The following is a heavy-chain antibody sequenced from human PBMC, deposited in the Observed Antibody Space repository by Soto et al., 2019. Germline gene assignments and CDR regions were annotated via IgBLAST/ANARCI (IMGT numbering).Heavy chain of an antibody. CDR1: GFTFTNYG. Sequence: QVQLVQSGAEVKKPGASVKVSCKASGFTFTNYGISWVRQAPGQGLEWMGWVSAYTGNTNYAQKFQGRVTMTTDTSTSTAYMELRSLRSDDTAVYYCAREVPDNLNPDYWGQGTLVTVSS. CDR3: AREVPDNLNPDY. V-gene: IGHV1-18*01. J-gene: IGHJ4*02. CDR2: VSAYTGNT. D-gene: IGHD1-20*01.